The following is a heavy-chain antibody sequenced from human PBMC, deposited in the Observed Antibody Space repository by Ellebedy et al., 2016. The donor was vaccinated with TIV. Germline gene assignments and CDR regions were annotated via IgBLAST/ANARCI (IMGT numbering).Heavy chain of an antibody. CDR1: GFTFSRYA. D-gene: IGHD3-9*01. CDR3: AHSGLLATDWYGSLAY. J-gene: IGHJ4*02. CDR2: ISSSGGST. Sequence: GESLKISCAASGFTFSRYAMSWVRQAPGKGLAWVSAISSSGGSTYYTDSVKGRLIISRDNSKNTLYLLMNSLRAEDAAVYYCAHSGLLATDWYGSLAYWGQGTLVTVSS. V-gene: IGHV3-23*01.